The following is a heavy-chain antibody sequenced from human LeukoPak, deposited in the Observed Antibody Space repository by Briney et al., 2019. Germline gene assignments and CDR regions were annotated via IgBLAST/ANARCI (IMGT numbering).Heavy chain of an antibody. CDR3: ARFYSRAAAGVDY. CDR1: GYTLSTYA. D-gene: IGHD6-13*01. Sequence: GASVKVSCKASGYTLSTYAMNWVRQAPGQGLEWMGWINTNTGNPTYAQGFTGRFAFSLDTSVSTAYLQISSLKAEDTAVYYCARFYSRAAAGVDYWGQGTLVTVSS. J-gene: IGHJ4*02. CDR2: INTNTGNP. V-gene: IGHV7-4-1*02.